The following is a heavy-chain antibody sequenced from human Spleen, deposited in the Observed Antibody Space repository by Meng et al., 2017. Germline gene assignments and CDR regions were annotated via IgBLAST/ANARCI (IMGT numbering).Heavy chain of an antibody. Sequence: QLQLQESGPGLVKPSGTLSLTCSIPGGSISSNNWWSWVRQAPGKGLGWIGEIYQTGSANYNPSLKSRVTISVDKSKTQLSLKVYSVTAADTAVYYCARDNDEHTYAYSYFHHWGRGTLVTVSS. V-gene: IGHV4-4*02. J-gene: IGHJ1*01. D-gene: IGHD3-16*01. CDR1: GGSISSNNW. CDR3: ARDNDEHTYAYSYFHH. CDR2: IYQTGSA.